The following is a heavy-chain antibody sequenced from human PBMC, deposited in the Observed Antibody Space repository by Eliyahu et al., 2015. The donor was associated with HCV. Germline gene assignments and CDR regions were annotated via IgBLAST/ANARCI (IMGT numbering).Heavy chain of an antibody. CDR2: IYYSGST. J-gene: IGHJ6*03. Sequence: QVQLQESGPGLVKPSETLSLTCTVSGGSISSYYWSWIRQPPGKGLEWIGYIYYSGSTNYNPSLKSRVTISVDTSKNQFSLKLSSVTAADTAVYYCARAPWHPQPLATIKENYYYYMDVWGKGTTVTVSS. V-gene: IGHV4-59*08. CDR1: GGSISSYY. D-gene: IGHD5-12*01. CDR3: ARAPWHPQPLATIKENYYYYMDV.